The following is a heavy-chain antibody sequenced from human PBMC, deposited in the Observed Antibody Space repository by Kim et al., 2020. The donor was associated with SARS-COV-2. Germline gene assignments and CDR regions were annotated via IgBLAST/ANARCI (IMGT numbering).Heavy chain of an antibody. CDR3: AKDKEKDEGAYVMDV. CDR1: GFTFSTYV. Sequence: GGSLRLSCVGSGFTFSTYVIRWVRQAPGKGLEYVSSLSASGTTTYYADSVKGRFTISRDNSRNTVYLQMNSLSGDDTALYYCAKDKEKDEGAYVMDVWGQGTTVTVSS. V-gene: IGHV3-23*01. J-gene: IGHJ6*02. CDR2: LSASGTTT.